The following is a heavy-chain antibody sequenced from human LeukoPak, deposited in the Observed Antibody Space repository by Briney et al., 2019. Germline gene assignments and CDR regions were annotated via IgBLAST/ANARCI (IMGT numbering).Heavy chain of an antibody. Sequence: SETLSLTCTVSGGSISSYYWSWIRQPPGKGLEWIGYIYYSGSTNYNPSLKSRVTISVDTSKNQFSLKLSSVTAADTAVYYCARADGDNPTRYYFDYWGQGTLVTVSS. CDR1: GGSISSYY. V-gene: IGHV4-59*13. CDR2: IYYSGST. CDR3: ARADGDNPTRYYFDY. J-gene: IGHJ4*02. D-gene: IGHD4-17*01.